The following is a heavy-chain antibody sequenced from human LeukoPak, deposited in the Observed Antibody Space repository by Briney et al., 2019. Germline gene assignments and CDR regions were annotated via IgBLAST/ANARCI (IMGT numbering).Heavy chain of an antibody. CDR3: ARDFLDAGVR. CDR2: IYRDGTT. V-gene: IGHV3-53*01. CDR1: GFIVNSNY. J-gene: IGHJ4*02. D-gene: IGHD3-10*01. Sequence: SGGSLRLSCAVSGFIVNSNYMSWVRQDPGKGLEWVSIIYRDGTTYYADSVKGRFTISRDNSKNTLYLQMNSLRAEDTAVYYCARDFLDAGVRWGQGTLVTVSS.